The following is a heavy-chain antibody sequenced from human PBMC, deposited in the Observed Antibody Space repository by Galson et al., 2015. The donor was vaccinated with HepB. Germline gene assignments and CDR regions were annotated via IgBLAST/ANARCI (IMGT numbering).Heavy chain of an antibody. CDR2: IWHDATNE. J-gene: IGHJ4*02. CDR3: ARDDRYDSSGYFDY. Sequence: SLRLSCAASGFTFRSFVMHWVRQAPGKGLEWVAVIWHDATNEYYADSVKGRFTISRDNFKNKLYLQMNSLRAEDTAVYYCARDDRYDSSGYFDYWGQGTLVTVSS. V-gene: IGHV3-33*01. CDR1: GFTFRSFV. D-gene: IGHD3-22*01.